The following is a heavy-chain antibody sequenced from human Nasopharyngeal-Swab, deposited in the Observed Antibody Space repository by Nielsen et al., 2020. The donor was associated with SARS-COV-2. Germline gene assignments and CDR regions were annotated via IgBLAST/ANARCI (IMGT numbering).Heavy chain of an antibody. V-gene: IGHV1-58*01. J-gene: IGHJ4*02. CDR2: IVVCSGNT. D-gene: IGHD3-22*01. CDR3: AASLPYDSSGYYS. Sequence: WVRHAPGQRLEWIGWIVVCSGNTNYAQKFQERVTVTRDMCTSTAYMELSSLRSEDTAVYYCAASLPYDSSGYYSWGQGTRVTVSS.